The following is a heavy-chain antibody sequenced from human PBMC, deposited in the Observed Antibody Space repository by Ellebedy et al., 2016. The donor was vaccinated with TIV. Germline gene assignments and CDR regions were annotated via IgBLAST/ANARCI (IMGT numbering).Heavy chain of an antibody. CDR2: IIPIFGTA. J-gene: IGHJ5*02. Sequence: SVKVSCXASGGTFSSYAISWVRQAPGQGLEWMGGIIPIFGTANYAQKFQGRVTITADESTSTVYMELSSLRSEDTAVYYCARDWSGYDRVAAASKGIDPWGQGTLVTVSS. D-gene: IGHD5-12*01. CDR3: ARDWSGYDRVAAASKGIDP. CDR1: GGTFSSYA. V-gene: IGHV1-69*13.